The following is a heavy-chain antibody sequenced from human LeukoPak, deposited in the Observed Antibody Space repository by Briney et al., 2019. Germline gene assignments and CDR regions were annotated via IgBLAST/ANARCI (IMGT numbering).Heavy chain of an antibody. Sequence: GGSLRLSCAASGFTFSSYGMSWVRQAPGKGLEWVAFIRYDGSNKYYADSVKGRFTISRDNSKNTLYLQMNSLRAEDTAMYYCAKDQCSSSQYFHHWGQGTLVTVSS. J-gene: IGHJ1*01. CDR2: IRYDGSNK. V-gene: IGHV3-30*02. D-gene: IGHD6-13*01. CDR3: AKDQCSSSQYFHH. CDR1: GFTFSSYG.